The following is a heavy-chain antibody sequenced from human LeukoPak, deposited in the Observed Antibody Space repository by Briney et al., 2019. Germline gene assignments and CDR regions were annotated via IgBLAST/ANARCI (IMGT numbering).Heavy chain of an antibody. CDR1: EYTFTNYD. V-gene: IGHV1-8*01. J-gene: IGHJ5*02. CDR2: INPNSGNT. CDR3: ARSLGTYWGKDFLNWFDP. D-gene: IGHD3-16*01. Sequence: ASVKVSCKASEYTFTNYDINWVRQATGQGLEWMGWINPNSGNTGYTQKFQGRATMTRNTSLNTAFMELISLKSEDTAIYYCARSLGTYWGKDFLNWFDPWGQGTLVTVSS.